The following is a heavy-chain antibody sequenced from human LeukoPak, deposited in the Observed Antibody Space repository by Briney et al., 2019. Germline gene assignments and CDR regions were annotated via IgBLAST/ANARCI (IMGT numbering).Heavy chain of an antibody. CDR3: AKRGTTHYFDY. CDR1: GFTFSIYA. D-gene: IGHD1-14*01. Sequence: GGSLRLSCAASGFTFSIYAMSWVRQAPGKGLEWVSAISGSGGTAYYADSVKGRFTISRDNSKNTLYLQMNSLRAEDTAVYYCAKRGTTHYFDYWGQGTLVTVSS. CDR2: ISGSGGTA. V-gene: IGHV3-23*01. J-gene: IGHJ4*02.